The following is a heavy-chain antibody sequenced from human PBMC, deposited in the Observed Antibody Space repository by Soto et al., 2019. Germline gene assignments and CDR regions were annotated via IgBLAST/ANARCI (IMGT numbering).Heavy chain of an antibody. Sequence: PGGSLRLSCTASGFLFTDYYMSWIRQPPGKGLEWLAYIDGSSDYTNSADSVKGRFTISRDNAKNSVFLQMNNLRADDTAVYYCARENCSGSSCYARPDYWGPGTLVTVSS. CDR2: IDGSSDYT. CDR3: ARENCSGSSCYARPDY. J-gene: IGHJ4*02. V-gene: IGHV3-11*05. CDR1: GFLFTDYY. D-gene: IGHD2-15*01.